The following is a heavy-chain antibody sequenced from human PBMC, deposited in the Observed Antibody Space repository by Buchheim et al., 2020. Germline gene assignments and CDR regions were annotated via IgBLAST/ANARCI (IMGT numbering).Heavy chain of an antibody. V-gene: IGHV3-15*05. J-gene: IGHJ4*02. CDR1: GFTFKNAW. Sequence: EVKLVDSGGGLVKPGGSLKISCAASGFTFKNAWMSWVRQAPGKGLEWVGRIKSKVDGETSDYAAPVPGRFSISRDDSKNVLTLQMDSLKTEDTAVYYCATDPDSSSYYSFDYWGQG. CDR2: IKSKVDGETS. D-gene: IGHD3-22*01. CDR3: ATDPDSSSYYSFDY.